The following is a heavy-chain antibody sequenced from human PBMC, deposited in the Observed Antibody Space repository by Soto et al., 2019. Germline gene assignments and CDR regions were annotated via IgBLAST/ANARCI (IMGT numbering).Heavy chain of an antibody. J-gene: IGHJ4*02. CDR1: GGSISSYY. Sequence: SETLSLTCTVSGGSISSYYWSWIRQPPGKGLEWIGYIYFRGTTNYNPSLKSRDTMSADTSKNQLSLKLNSVTAADTAVYYCARMNYYDTSGYPFDYWGQGMMVTVSS. CDR2: IYFRGTT. V-gene: IGHV4-59*01. D-gene: IGHD3-22*01. CDR3: ARMNYYDTSGYPFDY.